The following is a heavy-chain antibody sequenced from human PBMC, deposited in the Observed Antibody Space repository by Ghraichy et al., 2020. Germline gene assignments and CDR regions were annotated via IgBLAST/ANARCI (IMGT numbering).Heavy chain of an antibody. J-gene: IGHJ3*01. CDR2: VSHRGST. Sequence: ESLNISCAVYGDSFSGYYWIWIRQPPGKGLEWIGEVSHRGSTNYNPSLKSRVTMSVDTSKNQFSLKLTSVTAADTSLYYCARGRGIYCSVDNCDEGHDKFGVWGQGTMVTVSS. CDR3: ARGRGIYCSVDNCDEGHDKFGV. CDR1: GDSFSGYY. D-gene: IGHD2-15*01. V-gene: IGHV4-34*01.